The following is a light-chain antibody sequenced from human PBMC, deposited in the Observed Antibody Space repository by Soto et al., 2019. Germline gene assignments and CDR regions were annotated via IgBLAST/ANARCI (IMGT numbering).Light chain of an antibody. V-gene: IGLV2-14*01. CDR1: SSDVGGYDY. CDR3: SSYTTTSTVL. CDR2: DVS. Sequence: QSALTQPASGSGYPGQSITISCTGTSSDVGGYDYVSWYQQHPGKAPKVMIYDVSNRPSGVSNRFSGSKSGNTASLTISGLQPEYEADYYCSSYTTTSTVLFGGGTKLTVL. J-gene: IGLJ2*01.